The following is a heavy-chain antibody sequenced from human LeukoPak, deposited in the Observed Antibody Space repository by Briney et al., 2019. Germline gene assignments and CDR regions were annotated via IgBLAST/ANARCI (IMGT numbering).Heavy chain of an antibody. J-gene: IGHJ6*02. D-gene: IGHD6-13*01. CDR1: GGSISSYY. Sequence: SETLSLTCTVSGGSISSYYWGWIRQPPGKGLEWIGYIYYSGSTNYNPSLKSRVTISVDTSKNQFSLKLSSVTAADTAVYYCARHVVAAAGTCYYYYYGMDVWGQGTTVTVSS. CDR2: IYYSGST. CDR3: ARHVVAAAGTCYYYYYGMDV. V-gene: IGHV4-59*08.